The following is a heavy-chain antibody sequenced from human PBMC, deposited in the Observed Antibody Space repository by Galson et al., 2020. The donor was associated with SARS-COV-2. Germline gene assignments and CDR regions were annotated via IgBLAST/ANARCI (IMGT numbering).Heavy chain of an antibody. CDR3: ARALGYSSSWYSSPNWFDP. CDR2: IYYSGST. D-gene: IGHD6-13*01. V-gene: IGHV4-39*01. CDR1: GGSISSSSYY. Sequence: PSETLSLTCTVSGGSISSSSYYWGWIRQPPGKGLEWIGSIYYSGSTYYNPSLKSRVTISVDTSKNQFSLKLSSVTAADTAVYYCARALGYSSSWYSSPNWFDPWGQGTLVTVSS. J-gene: IGHJ5*02.